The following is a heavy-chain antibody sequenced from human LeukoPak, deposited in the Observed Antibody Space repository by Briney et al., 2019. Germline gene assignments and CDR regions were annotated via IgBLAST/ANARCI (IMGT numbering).Heavy chain of an antibody. V-gene: IGHV3-7*01. CDR2: IKRDGSVK. D-gene: IGHD2/OR15-2a*01. Sequence: GGSLRLSCAASGFTLSTYWMSWVRQTPGKGLGWVANIKRDGSVKYYVDSVKSRFTISRDNAQRSLYLQMKSLRDADTAVYYSARERPYYAPTYFDDRGEGALATVSP. CDR3: ARERPYYAPTYFDD. J-gene: IGHJ4*02. CDR1: GFTLSTYW.